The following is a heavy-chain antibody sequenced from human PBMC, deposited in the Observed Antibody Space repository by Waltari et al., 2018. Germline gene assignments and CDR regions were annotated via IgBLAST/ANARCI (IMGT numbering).Heavy chain of an antibody. Sequence: EVQLVQSGAEVKKPGESLKISCKGSGYSFTSYWIGWVRQMPGKGLEWMGIIYPGDSDTGDSPSIHGQVTTSADKSISTAYLQWSSLKASDTAMYYGARRSYSTQGWFDPWRQVTLVTVSS. J-gene: IGHJ5*02. CDR3: ARRSYSTQGWFDP. D-gene: IGHD6-13*01. CDR1: GYSFTSYW. V-gene: IGHV5-51*01. CDR2: IYPGDSDT.